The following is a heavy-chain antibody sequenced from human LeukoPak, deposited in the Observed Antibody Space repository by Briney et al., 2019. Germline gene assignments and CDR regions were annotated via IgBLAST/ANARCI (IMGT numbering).Heavy chain of an antibody. CDR2: IYHTGST. CDR3: ARRRAVAGTRLWFDY. D-gene: IGHD6-19*01. V-gene: IGHV4-38-2*02. J-gene: IGHJ4*02. Sequence: SETLSLTCTVSGHSIINSYYWGWIRQPPGKGLEWIGSIYHTGSTYYNPSLKSRVTISVDTSKNQFSLKLNSVTAADTAVYYCARRRAVAGTRLWFDYWGQGTLVTVSS. CDR1: GHSIINSYY.